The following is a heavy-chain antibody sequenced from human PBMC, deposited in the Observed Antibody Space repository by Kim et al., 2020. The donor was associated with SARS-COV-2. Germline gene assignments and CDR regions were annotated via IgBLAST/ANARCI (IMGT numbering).Heavy chain of an antibody. CDR3: AKLPWYYDSSGYYYGAFGI. J-gene: IGHJ3*02. Sequence: GGSLRLSCAASGFTFSSYAMSWVRQAPGKGLEWVSAISGSGGSTYYADSVKGRFTISRDNSKNTLYLQMNSLRAEDTAVYYCAKLPWYYDSSGYYYGAFGIWGQGTLGTVSS. D-gene: IGHD3-22*01. CDR2: ISGSGGST. V-gene: IGHV3-23*01. CDR1: GFTFSSYA.